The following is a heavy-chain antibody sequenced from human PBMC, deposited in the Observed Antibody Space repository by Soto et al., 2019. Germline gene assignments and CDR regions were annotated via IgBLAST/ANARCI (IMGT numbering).Heavy chain of an antibody. CDR1: GFTFSDYY. D-gene: IGHD4-17*01. J-gene: IGHJ3*02. CDR2: ISSSSSYT. CDR3: ARSMTTVTTNDAFDI. Sequence: LRLSCAASGFTFSDYYMSWIRQAPGKGLEWVSYISSSSSYTNYADSVKGRFTISRDNAKNSLYLQMNSLRAEDTAVYYCARSMTTVTTNDAFDIWGQGTMVTVSS. V-gene: IGHV3-11*06.